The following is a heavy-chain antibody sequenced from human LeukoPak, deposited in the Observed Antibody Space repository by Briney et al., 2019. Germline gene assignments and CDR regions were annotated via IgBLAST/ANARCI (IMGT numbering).Heavy chain of an antibody. D-gene: IGHD3-22*01. V-gene: IGHV3-23*01. Sequence: RSGGSLRLSCAASGFTFSSYAMSWVRQAPGKGLEWVSAISGSGGSTYYADSVKGRFTISRDNSKNTLYLQINSLRAEDTAVYYCAKGIYDSSGYYSDYWGQGTLVTVSS. CDR1: GFTFSSYA. CDR3: AKGIYDSSGYYSDY. CDR2: ISGSGGST. J-gene: IGHJ4*02.